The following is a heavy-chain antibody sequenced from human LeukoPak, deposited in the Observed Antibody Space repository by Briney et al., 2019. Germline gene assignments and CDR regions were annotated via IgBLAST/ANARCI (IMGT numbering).Heavy chain of an antibody. D-gene: IGHD1-26*01. V-gene: IGHV3-74*01. Sequence: GGSLRLSCAGSGITFSSYSMNWVRQAPGKGLVWVSRIESDGSRTNYADSVRGRFTISRDNAKNTLYLQMNSLRAEDTAVYYCAREGGATDDAFDIWGQGTMVTVSS. J-gene: IGHJ3*02. CDR2: IESDGSRT. CDR3: AREGGATDDAFDI. CDR1: GITFSSYS.